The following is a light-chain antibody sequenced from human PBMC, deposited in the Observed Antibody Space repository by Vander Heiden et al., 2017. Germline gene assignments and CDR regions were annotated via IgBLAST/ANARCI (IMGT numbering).Light chain of an antibody. V-gene: IGKV1-33*01. CDR1: QDITKY. CDR3: QQYADLPWT. J-gene: IGKJ1*01. Sequence: DIQVTQSPSSLSASEGDRVTITCQASQDITKYISWFQQKPGKAPQLLIYDTSNLERGVPSRFSGSGSGSDFTFSISNVQPADIATNYCQQYADLPWTFGQGTKVELK. CDR2: DTS.